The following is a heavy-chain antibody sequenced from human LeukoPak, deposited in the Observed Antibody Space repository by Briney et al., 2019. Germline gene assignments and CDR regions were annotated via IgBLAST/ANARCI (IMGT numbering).Heavy chain of an antibody. V-gene: IGHV4-34*01. CDR1: GGSFSGYY. CDR3: ARQDSSGYYDY. J-gene: IGHJ4*02. D-gene: IGHD3-22*01. Sequence: SETLSLTCAVYGGSFSGYYWSWIRQPPGKGVEWIGEINHSGSTNYDPSLKSRVTISVDTSKNQFSLKLSSVTAADTAVYYCARQDSSGYYDYWGQGTLVTVSS. CDR2: INHSGST.